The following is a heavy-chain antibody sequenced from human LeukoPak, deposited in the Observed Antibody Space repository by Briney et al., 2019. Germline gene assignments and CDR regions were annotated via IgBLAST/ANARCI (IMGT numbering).Heavy chain of an antibody. CDR1: GFTFSSYE. CDR2: ISSRGSSI. Sequence: GGSLLLSCASSGFTFSSYEMKWGRQAPGKGLEGVSHISSRGSSIYYADSGKGRFTISRDNAKNSLYLQMNSLRAEDTAVYYCAREGIAADRGKLIDYWGQGTLVTVSS. D-gene: IGHD6-13*01. V-gene: IGHV3-48*03. J-gene: IGHJ4*02. CDR3: AREGIAADRGKLIDY.